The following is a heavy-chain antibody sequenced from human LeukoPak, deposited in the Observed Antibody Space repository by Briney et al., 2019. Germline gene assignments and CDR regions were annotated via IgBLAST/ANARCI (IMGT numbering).Heavy chain of an antibody. D-gene: IGHD5-18*01. CDR1: GGSISSGGYY. CDR3: ARYSQQAPEYFQH. Sequence: SETLSLTCTVSGGSISSGGYYWSWIRQHPGKGLEWIGYIYYSGSTYYNPSLKSRVTISVDTSKNQFSLKLSSVTAADTAVYYCARYSQQAPEYFQHWGQGTLVTVSS. J-gene: IGHJ1*01. V-gene: IGHV4-31*03. CDR2: IYYSGST.